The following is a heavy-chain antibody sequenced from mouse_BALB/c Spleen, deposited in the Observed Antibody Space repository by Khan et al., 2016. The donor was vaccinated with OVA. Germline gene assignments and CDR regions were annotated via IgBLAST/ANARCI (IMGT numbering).Heavy chain of an antibody. CDR3: TRPATTQYDYGMDY. J-gene: IGHJ4*01. CDR1: GFTFSSYT. D-gene: IGHD1-1*01. V-gene: IGHV5-12-2*01. Sequence: EVQLVESGGGLVQPGGSLKLSCAASGFTFSSYTMSWVRQPPDKRLEWVAFISHGGSSVYYPDTVKGRFTSSRDNAKNTLYLQMSSLKSEDTAMYYCTRPATTQYDYGMDYWGQGTSVIVSS. CDR2: ISHGGSSV.